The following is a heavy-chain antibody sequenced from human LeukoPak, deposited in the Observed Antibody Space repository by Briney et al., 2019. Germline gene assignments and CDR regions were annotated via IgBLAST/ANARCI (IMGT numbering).Heavy chain of an antibody. CDR3: ATGGTRAATGRMGF. V-gene: IGHV3-30*03. J-gene: IGHJ4*02. CDR2: TSYDGNEK. D-gene: IGHD6-25*01. CDR1: GFTFSSFG. Sequence: GGSLTLSCAASGFTFSSFGMHWVRQAPGKGLEWVTVTSYDGNEKYYADSVKGRFTISRDNSKNTVYLQMNSLRAEDTAVYYCATGGTRAATGRMGFWGQGTLVTVSS.